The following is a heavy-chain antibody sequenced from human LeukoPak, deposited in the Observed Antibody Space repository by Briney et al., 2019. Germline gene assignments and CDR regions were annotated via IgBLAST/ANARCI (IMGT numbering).Heavy chain of an antibody. CDR3: GRDALVGYFSYYYMDV. CDR1: GGSISSHY. V-gene: IGHV4-59*11. D-gene: IGHD2-15*01. CDR2: ISNSGST. Sequence: SETLSLTCTVSGGSISSHYWTWIRQSPVKGLEWIGDISNSGSTSYNPSLKSRVTISIDTSKNQFSLKLSSVTAVDTAVYYCGRDALVGYFSYYYMDVWGKGTTVTVSS. J-gene: IGHJ6*03.